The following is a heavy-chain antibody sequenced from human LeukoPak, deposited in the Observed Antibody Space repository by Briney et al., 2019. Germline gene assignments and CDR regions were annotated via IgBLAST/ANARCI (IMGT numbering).Heavy chain of an antibody. CDR1: GFTFSSYW. J-gene: IGHJ4*02. D-gene: IGHD3-10*01. Sequence: GGSLRLSCAASGFTFSSYWMIWVRQAPGKGLEWVANIKQDGSEKYYVDSVKGRFTISRDNAKNSLYLQMNSLRAEDTAVYYCARDLNLVPRYGSGGTLLDWGQGTLVTVSS. CDR2: IKQDGSEK. CDR3: ARDLNLVPRYGSGGTLLD. V-gene: IGHV3-7*01.